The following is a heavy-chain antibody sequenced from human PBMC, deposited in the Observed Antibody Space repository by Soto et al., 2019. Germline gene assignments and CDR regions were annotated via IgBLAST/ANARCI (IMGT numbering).Heavy chain of an antibody. CDR1: GFTFSSYS. D-gene: IGHD1-1*01. J-gene: IGHJ6*03. Sequence: EVQLVESGGGLVQPGGSLRLSCAASGFTFSSYSMNWVRQAPGKGLEWVSYISSSSSTIYYADSVKGRFTISRDNAKNSLYLQMNSLRAEDTAVYYCARDPEVGGDYYYYMDVWGKGTTVTVS. CDR3: ARDPEVGGDYYYYMDV. CDR2: ISSSSSTI. V-gene: IGHV3-48*01.